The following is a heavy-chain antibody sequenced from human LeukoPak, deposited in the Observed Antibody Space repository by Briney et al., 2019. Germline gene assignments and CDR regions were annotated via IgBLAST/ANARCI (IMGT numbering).Heavy chain of an antibody. Sequence: GGSLRLSCAASGFTFSSYGMHWVRQAPGKGLEWVAVISYDGSNKYYADSVKGRFTISRDNSKNTLHLQMNSLRAEDTAVYYCAAISSWFDYWGQGTLVTVSS. D-gene: IGHD6-13*01. J-gene: IGHJ4*02. CDR1: GFTFSSYG. CDR3: AAISSWFDY. V-gene: IGHV3-30*03. CDR2: ISYDGSNK.